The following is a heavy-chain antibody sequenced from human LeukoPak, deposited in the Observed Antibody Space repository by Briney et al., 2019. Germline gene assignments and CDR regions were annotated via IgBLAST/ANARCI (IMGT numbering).Heavy chain of an antibody. CDR1: GVSVTSTNW. V-gene: IGHV4-4*02. J-gene: IGHJ4*02. CDR2: VHLDGRT. CDR3: AREGGFYRPLDY. Sequence: PSETLSLTCDVSGVSVTSTNWWTWVRQLPGKGLEWIGEVHLDGRTNYNPSLKSRLIMSVDLPENHISLELTSVTAADTAVYYCAREGGFYRPLDYSGQGTLVTVSS. D-gene: IGHD3-3*01.